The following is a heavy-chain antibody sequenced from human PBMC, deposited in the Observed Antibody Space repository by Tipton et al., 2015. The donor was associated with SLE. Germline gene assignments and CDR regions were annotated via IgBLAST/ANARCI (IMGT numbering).Heavy chain of an antibody. J-gene: IGHJ4*02. V-gene: IGHV4-59*12. Sequence: TLSLTCTVSGGAISGYYWSWIRQPPGKGLEWIGNINYSGTTYCNPSLKTRVTISVDTSKIQFSLRLTSVTAADTAVYYYARAIGANYFNFWGQGILVTVSS. CDR2: INYSGTT. D-gene: IGHD3-16*01. CDR3: ARAIGANYFNF. CDR1: GGAISGYY.